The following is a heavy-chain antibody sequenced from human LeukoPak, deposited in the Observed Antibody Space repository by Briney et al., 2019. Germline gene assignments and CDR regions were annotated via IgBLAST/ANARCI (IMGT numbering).Heavy chain of an antibody. D-gene: IGHD3-16*01. V-gene: IGHV3-30*04. CDR2: ISYDGSNK. CDR3: AKDGGGSGCSDY. Sequence: GGSLRLSCAASGFTFSSYAMHWVRQAPGKGLEWVAVISYDGSNKYYADSVKGRFTISRDNSKNTLYLQMNSLRAEDTAVYYCAKDGGGSGCSDYWGQGTLVTVSS. J-gene: IGHJ4*02. CDR1: GFTFSSYA.